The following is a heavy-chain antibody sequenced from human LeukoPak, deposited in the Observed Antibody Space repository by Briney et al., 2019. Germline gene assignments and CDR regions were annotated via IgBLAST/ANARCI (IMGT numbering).Heavy chain of an antibody. J-gene: IGHJ5*02. Sequence: GSLRLSCTATGFTFGDYAMSWVRQPPGKGLEWIGEINHSGSTNYNPSRKSRVTISVDTSKNQFSLKLSSVTAADTAVYYCARGQEDAFWSGYYRFDPWGQGTLVTVSS. CDR1: GFTFGDYA. D-gene: IGHD3-3*01. V-gene: IGHV4-34*01. CDR2: INHSGST. CDR3: ARGQEDAFWSGYYRFDP.